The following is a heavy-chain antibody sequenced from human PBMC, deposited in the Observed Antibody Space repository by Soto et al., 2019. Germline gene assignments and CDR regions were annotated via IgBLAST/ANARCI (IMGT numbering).Heavy chain of an antibody. J-gene: IGHJ6*02. CDR1: GGTFSSYT. D-gene: IGHD4-17*01. CDR2: IIPILGIA. CDR3: ARVRPGDYDSGMDV. V-gene: IGHV1-69*02. Sequence: SVKVSCKASGGTFSSYTISCVRQAPGQGLEWMGRIIPILGIANYAQKFQGRVTITADKSTSTAYMELSSLRSEDTAVYYCARVRPGDYDSGMDVWGQGTTVTVSS.